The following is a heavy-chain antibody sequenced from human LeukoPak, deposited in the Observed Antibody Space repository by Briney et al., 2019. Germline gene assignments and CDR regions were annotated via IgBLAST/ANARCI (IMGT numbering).Heavy chain of an antibody. D-gene: IGHD3-3*01. V-gene: IGHV3-48*03. CDR1: GFTFSSYE. CDR2: IGSSDSTT. J-gene: IGHJ3*02. Sequence: GGSLRLSCVGSGFTFSSYEMNWVRQAPGKGLEWLSYIGSSDSTTHYADSVKGRFTISRDNAKNSLYLQMNSLRAEDTAVYCCARESGFWSGYFAFDIWGQGTMVTVSS. CDR3: ARESGFWSGYFAFDI.